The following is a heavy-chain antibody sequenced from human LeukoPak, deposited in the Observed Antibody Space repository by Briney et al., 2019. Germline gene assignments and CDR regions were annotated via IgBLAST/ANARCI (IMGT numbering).Heavy chain of an antibody. Sequence: ASVKVSCKASGYTFTSYGISWVRQAPGQGFEWMGWISAYNGNTNYAQKLQGRVTMTTDTSTSTAYMELRSLRSDDTAVYYCARSTYYDDSSGYYGPWGQGTLVTVSS. V-gene: IGHV1-18*01. D-gene: IGHD3-22*01. CDR3: ARSTYYDDSSGYYGP. J-gene: IGHJ5*02. CDR1: GYTFTSYG. CDR2: ISAYNGNT.